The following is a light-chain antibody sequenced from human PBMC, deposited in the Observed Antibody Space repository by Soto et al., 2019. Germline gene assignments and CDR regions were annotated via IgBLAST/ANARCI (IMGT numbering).Light chain of an antibody. CDR1: QSIKNY. CDR3: QQGYSTTPIT. CDR2: GAS. J-gene: IGKJ5*01. Sequence: DIQMTQSPSSLSAAIGDRVTITCRASQSIKNYLNWYQHKPGAAPKLLIFGASNLESGGPSRFSGSGSGTEFTLSISSLQPEDFATYYCQQGYSTTPITFGQGTRLEIK. V-gene: IGKV1-39*01.